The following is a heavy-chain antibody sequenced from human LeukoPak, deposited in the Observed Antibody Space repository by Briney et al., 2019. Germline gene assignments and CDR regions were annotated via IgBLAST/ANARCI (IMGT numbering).Heavy chain of an antibody. J-gene: IGHJ4*02. D-gene: IGHD5-18*01. Sequence: SETLSLTCAVYGGSFSGYSWSWIRQPPGKGLEWIGEITHSGTTNYNPSLKSRVTISLDTSKNQFSVKLSSVTAADTAVYYCARGRRGYSYGSFDYWGQGTLVTVSS. CDR3: ARGRRGYSYGSFDY. CDR2: ITHSGTT. V-gene: IGHV4-34*01. CDR1: GGSFSGYS.